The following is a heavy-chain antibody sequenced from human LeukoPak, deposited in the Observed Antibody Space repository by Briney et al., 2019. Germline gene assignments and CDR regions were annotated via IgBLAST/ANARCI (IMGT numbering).Heavy chain of an antibody. CDR1: GFTFSSYG. J-gene: IGHJ6*02. CDR2: ISYDGSNK. V-gene: IGHV3-30*18. CDR3: AKDIDYYGSGSPGMDV. D-gene: IGHD3-10*01. Sequence: PGGSLRLSCAASGFTFSSYGMHWVRQAPGKGLEWVAVISYDGSNKYYADSVKGRFTISRDNSKNTLYLQMNSLRAEDTAVYYCAKDIDYYGSGSPGMDVWGQATTVTVSS.